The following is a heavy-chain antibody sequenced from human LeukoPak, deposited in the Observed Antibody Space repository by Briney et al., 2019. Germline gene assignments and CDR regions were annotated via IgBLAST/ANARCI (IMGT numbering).Heavy chain of an antibody. CDR3: TRGDGSYGYWDY. CDR2: INTQGTYT. Sequence: GGSLRLSCAVSGITFSSYWMHWVRQDPGRGLLWVSRINTQGTYTNYADSVKGRFTISRDNAKNTLYLQMNSLRAEDAAVYYCTRGDGSYGYWDYWGQGTLVTVSS. D-gene: IGHD5-18*01. J-gene: IGHJ4*02. V-gene: IGHV3-74*01. CDR1: GITFSSYW.